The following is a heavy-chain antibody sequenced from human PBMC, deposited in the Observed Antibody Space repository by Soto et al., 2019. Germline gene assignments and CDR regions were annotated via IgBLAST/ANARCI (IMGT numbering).Heavy chain of an antibody. CDR1: GGSFSGYY. J-gene: IGHJ4*02. CDR3: ARDGGLSLAARV. Sequence: QVQLQQWGAGLLKPSETLSLTCAVYGGSFSGYYWSWIRQPPGKGLEWIGEINHSGSTNYNPSLKSRVTISVDTSKNQFSLKLSSVTAADTAVYYCARDGGLSLAARVWGQGTLVTVSS. D-gene: IGHD6-6*01. CDR2: INHSGST. V-gene: IGHV4-34*01.